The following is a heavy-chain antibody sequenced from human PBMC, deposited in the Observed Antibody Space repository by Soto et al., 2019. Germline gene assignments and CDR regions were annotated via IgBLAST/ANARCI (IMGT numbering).Heavy chain of an antibody. J-gene: IGHJ5*02. CDR3: ARESIAARPGNWFDP. V-gene: IGHV3-11*06. Sequence: PGGSLRLSCAASGFTFSGYYMSWIRQAPGKGLEWVSYISSSSSYTNYADSVKGRFTISRDNAKNSLYLQMNSLRAEDTAVYYCARESIAARPGNWFDPWGQGTLVTVSS. CDR1: GFTFSGYY. CDR2: ISSSSSYT. D-gene: IGHD6-6*01.